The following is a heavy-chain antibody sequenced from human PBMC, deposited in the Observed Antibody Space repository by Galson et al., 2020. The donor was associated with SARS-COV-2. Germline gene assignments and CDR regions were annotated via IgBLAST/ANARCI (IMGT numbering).Heavy chain of an antibody. CDR2: INQDSSVR. CDR3: VRVSLKQWVTEY. CDR1: GFTFSGYW. V-gene: IGHV3-7*01. Sequence: GESLKISCAASGFTFSGYWMTWLRQAPGKGLEWVTNINQDSSVRYYVDSVKGRFTISRDNAKNSLYLQMNNLRAEDTAVYYCVRVSLKQWVTEYWGHGTLVTVSS. J-gene: IGHJ4*01. D-gene: IGHD6-19*01.